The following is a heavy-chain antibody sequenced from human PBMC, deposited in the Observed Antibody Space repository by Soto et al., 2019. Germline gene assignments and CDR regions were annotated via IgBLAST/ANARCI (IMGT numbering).Heavy chain of an antibody. D-gene: IGHD4-17*01. J-gene: IGHJ4*02. CDR2: TYHSGNP. V-gene: IGHV4-30-2*01. Sequence: QLQLQESGSGLVKPSQTLSLTCTVSGGSIRTGGYSWSWIRQPPGKGLEWIGNTYHSGNPYYNPSLKSRIPRXVXGSXNQFSLKVSSVTAADTAVYYCAREDYGDYGGYFDYWGQGSLVTVSS. CDR3: AREDYGDYGGYFDY. CDR1: GGSIRTGGYS.